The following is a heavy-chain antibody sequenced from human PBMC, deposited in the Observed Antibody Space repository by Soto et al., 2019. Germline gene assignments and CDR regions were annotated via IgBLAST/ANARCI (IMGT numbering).Heavy chain of an antibody. J-gene: IGHJ5*02. V-gene: IGHV2-5*02. CDR1: GFSLSTSGVG. CDR2: IYWDDDK. D-gene: IGHD4-17*01. Sequence: QITLKESGPTLVKPTQTLTLTCTFSGFSLSTSGVGVGWIRQPPGKALEWLALIYWDDDKRYSPSLKSRLTITKDTSKTQVVLTMPHMDPVDTATYYCAHNTVTTWVGWFDPWGQGPLVTVSS. CDR3: AHNTVTTWVGWFDP.